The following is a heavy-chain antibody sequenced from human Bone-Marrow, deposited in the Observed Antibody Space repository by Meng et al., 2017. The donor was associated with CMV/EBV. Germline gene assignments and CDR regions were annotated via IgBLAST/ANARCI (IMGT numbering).Heavy chain of an antibody. CDR1: GFTFRIYD. J-gene: IGHJ4*01. D-gene: IGHD6-13*01. CDR3: AKDPSSSWPYYFDF. Sequence: ASGFTFRIYDMSWVRQAPGKGLEWVSTISGSGDSANYADSVKGRFTISRDNSKNTLYLQMNSLRADDTAVYHCAKDPSSSWPYYFDFWGHGTLVTVSS. CDR2: ISGSGDSA. V-gene: IGHV3-23*01.